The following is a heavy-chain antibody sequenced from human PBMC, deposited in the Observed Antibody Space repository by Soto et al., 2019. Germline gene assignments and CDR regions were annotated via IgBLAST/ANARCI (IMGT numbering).Heavy chain of an antibody. CDR1: GGSMTSYY. J-gene: IGHJ4*02. V-gene: IGHV4-59*04. CDR2: IHYSGST. CDR3: ASQHYYDSSGYYVVY. D-gene: IGHD3-22*01. Sequence: ETLSLTCTVSGGSMTSYYWGWIRQPPGKGLEWIGNIHYSGSTYYDSSLKSRVTISVDTSKNQFSLKLSSVTAADTAVYYCASQHYYDSSGYYVVYWGQGTLVTVSS.